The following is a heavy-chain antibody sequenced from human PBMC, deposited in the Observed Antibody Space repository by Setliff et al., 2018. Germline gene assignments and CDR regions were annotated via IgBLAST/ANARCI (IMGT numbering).Heavy chain of an antibody. CDR3: ARHRGVDYGDLYYYYYYMDV. D-gene: IGHD4-17*01. J-gene: IGHJ6*03. V-gene: IGHV5-51*01. CDR1: GYSFTSYW. CDR2: IYPGDSDT. Sequence: GESLTISCKGSGYSFTSYWIGWVRQMPGKGLEWMGIIYPGDSDTRYSPSFRGQVTISADKSISTAYLQWSSLKASDTAMYYCARHRGVDYGDLYYYYYYMDVWGKGTTVTVSS.